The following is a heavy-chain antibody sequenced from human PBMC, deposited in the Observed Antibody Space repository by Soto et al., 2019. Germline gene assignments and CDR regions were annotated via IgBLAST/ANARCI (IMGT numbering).Heavy chain of an antibody. CDR2: ISFDGSNK. V-gene: IGHV3-30*18. CDR1: GFTFSSYG. D-gene: IGHD2-2*01. CDR3: AKERMEQYQLLPFFDY. J-gene: IGHJ4*02. Sequence: VGSLRLSCAASGFTFSSYGMHWLRQAPGKGLEWVAVISFDGSNKYYADSVKGRFTISRDNSRNTLYLQMDSLRAEDTAVYYCAKERMEQYQLLPFFDYWGQ.